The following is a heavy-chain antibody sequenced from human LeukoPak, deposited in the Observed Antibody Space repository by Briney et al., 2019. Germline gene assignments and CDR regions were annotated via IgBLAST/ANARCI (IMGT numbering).Heavy chain of an antibody. Sequence: GGSLRLSCAASGFTFSSYSMSWIRQAPGKGLEWVSYISSSGSTMYYADSVKGRFTISRDNAKNSLYLQMNSLRAEDTAVYYCARGRYYDFWSGYYTRPYYYGMDVWGQGTTVTVSS. CDR3: ARGRYYDFWSGYYTRPYYYGMDV. V-gene: IGHV3-48*04. CDR2: ISSSGSTM. D-gene: IGHD3-3*01. J-gene: IGHJ6*02. CDR1: GFTFSSYS.